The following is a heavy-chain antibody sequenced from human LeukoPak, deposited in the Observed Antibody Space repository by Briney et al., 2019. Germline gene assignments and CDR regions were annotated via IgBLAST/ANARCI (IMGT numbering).Heavy chain of an antibody. V-gene: IGHV1-69*04. J-gene: IGHJ6*02. CDR3: ARELGGYSYGFHSYYYYSMDV. Sequence: ASVKVSCKASGGTFSSYAISWVRQAPGQGLEWMGRIIPILGIANYAQKFQSRVTITADKSTSTAYMELSSLRSEDTAVYYCARELGGYSYGFHSYYYYSMDVWGQGTTVTVSS. CDR1: GGTFSSYA. D-gene: IGHD5-18*01. CDR2: IIPILGIA.